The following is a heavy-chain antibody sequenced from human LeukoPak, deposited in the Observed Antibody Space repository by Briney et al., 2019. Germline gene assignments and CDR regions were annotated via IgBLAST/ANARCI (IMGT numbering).Heavy chain of an antibody. CDR1: GFTFGGYG. CDR2: IAYDGSRA. J-gene: IGHJ4*02. CDR3: TRYNYDHFDY. D-gene: IGHD3-22*01. Sequence: QTGRSLRLSCAGSGFTFGGYGMHWFRQTPGKGLEWVAVIAYDGSRAFYADSVKGRFTISRDNSKNTMSVQMDDLSAEDTAVYYCTRYNYDHFDYWGQGTLVTVSS. V-gene: IGHV3-33*01.